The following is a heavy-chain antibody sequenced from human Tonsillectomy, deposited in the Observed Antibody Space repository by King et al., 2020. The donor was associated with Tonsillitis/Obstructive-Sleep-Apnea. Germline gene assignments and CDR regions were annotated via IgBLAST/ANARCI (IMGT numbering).Heavy chain of an antibody. D-gene: IGHD4-23*01. J-gene: IGHJ4*02. V-gene: IGHV4-59*01. CDR2: IYDSGST. Sequence: QLQESGPGLVKPSETLSLTCTVSGGSIKSYYWNWIRQPPGKTLEWIPYIYDSGSTNYNPSLKSRVTISVDTSKSQFSLRLSSVTAADTAVYYCARGRTYGGLLDHWGQGTLVTVSS. CDR3: ARGRTYGGLLDH. CDR1: GGSIKSYY.